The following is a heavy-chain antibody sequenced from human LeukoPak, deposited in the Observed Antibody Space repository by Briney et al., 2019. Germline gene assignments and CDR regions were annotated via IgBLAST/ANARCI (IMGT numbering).Heavy chain of an antibody. CDR3: STGSGHAFDI. Sequence: GGSLRLSCAASGFTFSSYWMHWVRHVPGKGLVWVSRINSDGSSTSYADSVKGRFTISRDNAKNTLYVQMNSLRAEDTAVYYRSTGSGHAFDIWGRGTMVTVSS. V-gene: IGHV3-74*01. CDR2: INSDGSST. J-gene: IGHJ3*02. CDR1: GFTFSSYW. D-gene: IGHD3-10*01.